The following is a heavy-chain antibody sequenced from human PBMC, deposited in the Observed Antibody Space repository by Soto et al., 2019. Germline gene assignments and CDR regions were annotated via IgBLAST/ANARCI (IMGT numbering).Heavy chain of an antibody. CDR2: IWYDGSNK. CDR3: ARGGNGTITIFGVVIPTYYYYYGMDV. D-gene: IGHD3-3*01. J-gene: IGHJ6*02. Sequence: GGSLRLSCAASGFTFSSYGMHWVRQAPGKGLEWVAVIWYDGSNKYYADSVKGRFTISRDNSKNTLYLQMNSLRAEDTAVYYCARGGNGTITIFGVVIPTYYYYYGMDVWGQGTTVTVSS. CDR1: GFTFSSYG. V-gene: IGHV3-33*01.